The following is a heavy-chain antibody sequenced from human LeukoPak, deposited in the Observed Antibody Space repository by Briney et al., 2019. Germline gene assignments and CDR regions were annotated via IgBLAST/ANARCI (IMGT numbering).Heavy chain of an antibody. CDR3: ARAKTRITMIVDY. D-gene: IGHD3-22*01. CDR1: GYTFTGYY. V-gene: IGHV1-2*02. CDR2: INPNSGGT. Sequence: ASVKVSCKASGYTFTGYYMHWVRQAPGQGLEWMGWINPNSGGTNYAQKFQGRVTMTRDTSISTAYMELSRLRSDDTAVYYCARAKTRITMIVDYWGQGTLVTVSS. J-gene: IGHJ4*02.